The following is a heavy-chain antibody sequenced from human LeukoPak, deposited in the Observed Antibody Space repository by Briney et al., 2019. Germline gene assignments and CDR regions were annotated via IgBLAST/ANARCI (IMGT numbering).Heavy chain of an antibody. V-gene: IGHV4-34*01. CDR3: ARSYYGSGSYYNWFDP. CDR1: GGSLSGSFSSYF. D-gene: IGHD3-10*01. J-gene: IGHJ5*02. CDR2: INRRGNT. Sequence: SETLCLTCVVSGGSLSGSFSSYFWTWIRQPPGKGLEWIGEINRRGNTNYNPSLKSRVTMSVDTSKNDLSLELTSLTAADTAVYYCARSYYGSGSYYNWFDPWGQACLATVSS.